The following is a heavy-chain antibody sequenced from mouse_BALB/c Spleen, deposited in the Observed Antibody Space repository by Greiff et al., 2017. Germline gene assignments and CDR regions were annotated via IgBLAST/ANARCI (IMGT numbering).Heavy chain of an antibody. CDR2: ISYSGST. D-gene: IGHD2-10*02. CDR3: ARYKYGNYGDAMDY. J-gene: IGHJ4*01. Sequence: EVQVVESGPSLVKPSQTLSLTCSVTGDSITSGYWNWIRKFPGNKLEYMGYISYSGSTYYNPSLKSRISITRDTSKNQYYLQLNSVTTEDTATYYCARYKYGNYGDAMDYWGQGTSVTVSS. CDR1: GDSITSGY. V-gene: IGHV3-8*02.